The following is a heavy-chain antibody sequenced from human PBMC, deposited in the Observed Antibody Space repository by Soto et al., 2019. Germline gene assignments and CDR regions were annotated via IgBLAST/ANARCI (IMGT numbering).Heavy chain of an antibody. CDR2: ISSSGDTT. J-gene: IGHJ3*02. Sequence: QVQLVESGGGLVKPGGSLRLSCAASGFTFSDFYMSWIRQAPGRGLEWVSYISSSGDTTYYADFVKGRFTISRDNAKNSLYLQMSSLRAEDTAFYYCASDPVHYERSTGIWGQGTMVTGSS. CDR3: ASDPVHYERSTGI. V-gene: IGHV3-11*01. CDR1: GFTFSDFY. D-gene: IGHD3-22*01.